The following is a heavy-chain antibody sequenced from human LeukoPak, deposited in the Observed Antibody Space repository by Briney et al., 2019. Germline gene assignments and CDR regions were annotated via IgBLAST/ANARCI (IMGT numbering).Heavy chain of an antibody. J-gene: IGHJ4*02. CDR3: ARGPPPLEAGTMLAFDY. Sequence: SETLCLPCTVSGGSISGYYWSWIRQPSGKGLEWVGHMHSSGSTNYYPAFKSRVSMSVETSKNQFSLKVSSVTAADTAVYYCARGPPPLEAGTMLAFDYWGRGTLVTVSS. D-gene: IGHD3-10*02. V-gene: IGHV4-4*07. CDR1: GGSISGYY. CDR2: MHSSGST.